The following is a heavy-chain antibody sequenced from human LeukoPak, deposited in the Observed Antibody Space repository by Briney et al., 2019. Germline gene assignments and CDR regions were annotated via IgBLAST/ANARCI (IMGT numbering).Heavy chain of an antibody. D-gene: IGHD3-22*01. CDR3: TRAPGGMIVVVSDAFDI. Sequence: GGSLRLSCTASGFTFGDFAMSWFRQPPGEGLEWVGFIRSKAYGETTEYATSVKGRFTTLRDDSKNIAYLQMDSLKTEDTAVYYCTRAPGGMIVVVSDAFDIWGQGTMVTVSS. J-gene: IGHJ3*02. CDR2: IRSKAYGETT. CDR1: GFTFGDFA. V-gene: IGHV3-49*03.